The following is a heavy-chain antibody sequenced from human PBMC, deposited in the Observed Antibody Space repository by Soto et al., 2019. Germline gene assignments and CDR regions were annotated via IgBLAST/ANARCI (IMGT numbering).Heavy chain of an antibody. CDR2: INPNSGGT. CDR3: ARDGDSSSPFDI. V-gene: IGHV1-2*02. Sequence: QVQLVQSGAEVKKPGASVKVSCKASGYTFTGNYMHWVRQAPGQGLEWMGWINPNSGGTNYAQKFQGRVTVTRDTSISAAYMELSRLRSDDTAVSYCARDGDSSSPFDIWGQGTMVTVSS. CDR1: GYTFTGNY. J-gene: IGHJ3*02. D-gene: IGHD6-6*01.